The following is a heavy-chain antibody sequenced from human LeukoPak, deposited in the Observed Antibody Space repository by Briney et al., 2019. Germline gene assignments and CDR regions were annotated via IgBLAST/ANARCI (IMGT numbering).Heavy chain of an antibody. D-gene: IGHD3-3*01. V-gene: IGHV4-34*01. CDR3: ARTVRRYYDFWSGYSSYYYMDV. Sequence: PSETLSLTCAVYGGSFSGYYWSWIRQPPGKGLEWIGEINHSGGTNHNPSLKSRVTISVDTSKNQFSLKLSSVTAADTAVYYCARTVRRYYDFWSGYSSYYYMDVWGKGTTVTVSS. CDR1: GGSFSGYY. CDR2: INHSGGT. J-gene: IGHJ6*03.